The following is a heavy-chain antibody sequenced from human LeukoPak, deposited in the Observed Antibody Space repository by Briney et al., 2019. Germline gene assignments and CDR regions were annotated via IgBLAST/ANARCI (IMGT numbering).Heavy chain of an antibody. V-gene: IGHV1-69*13. CDR1: GGTFSSYA. Sequence: ASVKVSCKASGGTFSSYAISWVRHPPGQGLEWMGGIIPIFGTANYAQKFQGRVTITADESTGTAYMELSSLRSDDTAVYYCARAGIVWAAARRPEYYYYYYMDVWGKGTTVTVSS. CDR3: ARAGIVWAAARRPEYYYYYYMDV. J-gene: IGHJ6*03. D-gene: IGHD6-6*01. CDR2: IIPIFGTA.